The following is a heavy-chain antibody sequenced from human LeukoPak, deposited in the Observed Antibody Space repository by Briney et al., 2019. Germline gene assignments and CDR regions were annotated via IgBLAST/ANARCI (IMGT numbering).Heavy chain of an antibody. V-gene: IGHV3-33*01. D-gene: IGHD3-10*01. CDR3: ARGLLWCGELSRPMGY. CDR2: IWYDGSNK. Sequence: QPGRSLRLSCAASGFTFSSYGMHWVRQAPGKGLEWVAVIWYDGSNKYYADSVKGRFTISRDNSKNTLYLQMNSLRAEDTAVYYGARGLLWCGELSRPMGYWGQGTLVTVSS. J-gene: IGHJ4*02. CDR1: GFTFSSYG.